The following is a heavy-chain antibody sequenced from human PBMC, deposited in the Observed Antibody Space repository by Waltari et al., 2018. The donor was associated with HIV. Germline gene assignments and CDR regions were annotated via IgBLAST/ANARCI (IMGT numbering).Heavy chain of an antibody. CDR3: ARGGFYGSGSKVN. Sequence: EVQLVESGGGLVQPGGSLRLSCAASGFTFSSYWMSWVRQAPGKGVWWVGNIKKDGSERYYVDSVNGRFTISRDNAENSLYLQMNSLGAEDTAVYYCARGGFYGSGSKVNWGQGTLVTVSS. CDR2: IKKDGSER. CDR1: GFTFSSYW. J-gene: IGHJ4*02. D-gene: IGHD3-10*01. V-gene: IGHV3-7*04.